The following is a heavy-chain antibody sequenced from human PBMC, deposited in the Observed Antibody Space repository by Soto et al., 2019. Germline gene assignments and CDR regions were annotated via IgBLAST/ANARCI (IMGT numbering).Heavy chain of an antibody. CDR2: ISSSSSYI. CDR1: GFTFSTYS. D-gene: IGHD3-10*01. V-gene: IGHV3-21*01. J-gene: IGHJ3*02. Sequence: EVQLVESGGGLVKPGGSLRLSCAASGFTFSTYSMNWVRKAPGKGLEWVSSISSSSSYIYYADSVKGRFTISRDNAKNSLYLQMNSLRAEDTAVYYCARDRGGDLTAFDIWGQGTMVTVSS. CDR3: ARDRGGDLTAFDI.